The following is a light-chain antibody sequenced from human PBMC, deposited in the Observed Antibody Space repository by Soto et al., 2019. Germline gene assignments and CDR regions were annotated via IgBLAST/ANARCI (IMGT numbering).Light chain of an antibody. V-gene: IGLV1-44*01. CDR1: SSNIGSNT. CDR2: SNS. CDR3: AAWDDVLNALV. Sequence: QSVLTQPPSASGTPGQPVIISCSGRSSNIGSNTVNWYQQLPGTAPRLLIFSNSQRPSGVPDRCSGSRSGTSAFLTITGVQSEDEANYYCAAWDDVLNALVFGGGTKLTVL. J-gene: IGLJ2*01.